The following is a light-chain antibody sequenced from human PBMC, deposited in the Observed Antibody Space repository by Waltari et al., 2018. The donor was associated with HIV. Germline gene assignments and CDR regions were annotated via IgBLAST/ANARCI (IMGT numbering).Light chain of an antibody. CDR2: EVF. V-gene: IGLV2-23*02. CDR3: CSYAGETTFYI. CDR1: ATDFGTSNL. J-gene: IGLJ1*01. Sequence: QPVLVHPASLSASPGQSITIPCNGSATDFGTSNLVSCYKQYPGKAPKLIISEVFKRPSRISHRFSVSKSGNAAPLKISGLRSEDVAVYYCCSYAGETTFYIFGSGT.